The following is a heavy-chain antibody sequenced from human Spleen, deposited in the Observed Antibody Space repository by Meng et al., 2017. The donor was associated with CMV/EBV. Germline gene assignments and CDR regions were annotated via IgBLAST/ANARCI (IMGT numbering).Heavy chain of an antibody. CDR1: GDTFINNA. CDR2: IIPDVGTP. Sequence: SVKVSCKASGDTFINNAISWVRQAPGQRPEWMGGIIPDVGTPDYAENFQGSVTMTTDESTSTAYMEMSSLRSDDTAVYYCATGGYDGSYYYGLEVWGQGTTVTVSS. J-gene: IGHJ6*02. V-gene: IGHV1-69*05. CDR3: ATGGYDGSYYYGLEV. D-gene: IGHD5-12*01.